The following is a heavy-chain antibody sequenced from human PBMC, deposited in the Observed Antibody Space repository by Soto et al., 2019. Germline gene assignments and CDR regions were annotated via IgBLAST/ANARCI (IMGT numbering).Heavy chain of an antibody. V-gene: IGHV1-69*01. CDR1: GGTFSSYA. CDR2: IIPIFGTA. J-gene: IGHJ4*02. D-gene: IGHD3-10*01. Sequence: QVQLVQSGAEVKKPGSSVKVSCKASGGTFSSYAISWVRQAPGQGLEWMGGIIPIFGTANYAQKFQGRVTITADESTSTAYMELRSLRSEDTAVYYCASDRSMVRGSYYFDYWGQGTLVTVSS. CDR3: ASDRSMVRGSYYFDY.